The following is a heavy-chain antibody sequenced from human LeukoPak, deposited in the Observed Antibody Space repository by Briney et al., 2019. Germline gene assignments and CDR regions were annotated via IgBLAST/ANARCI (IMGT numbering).Heavy chain of an antibody. CDR3: TRTSSSLSGLPFDH. D-gene: IGHD3-16*02. CDR1: GYTFTGYY. V-gene: IGHV1-2*02. CDR2: INPNSGGT. J-gene: IGHJ4*02. Sequence: ASVKVSCMASGYTFTGYYMHWVRQAPGQGLEWMGWINPNSGGTNYAQKFLGRVTMTRDTSISTAYMELSRLRSDDTAVYYCTRTSSSLSGLPFDHWGQGTLGTVFS.